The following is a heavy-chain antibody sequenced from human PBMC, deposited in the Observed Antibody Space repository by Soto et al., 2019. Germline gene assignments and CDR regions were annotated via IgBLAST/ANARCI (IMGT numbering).Heavy chain of an antibody. CDR1: GGSMSSYF. Sequence: SETLSLTCTVSGGSMSSYFWSWIQQPAGKGLEWIGRIYSSGSTDYNPSLKSRVTMSIDTSKNQFSLNLSSVTAADTAVYFCARVKTVDYYGMGVWGQGTTVTVSS. V-gene: IGHV4-4*07. CDR3: ARVKTVDYYGMGV. J-gene: IGHJ6*02. CDR2: IYSSGST.